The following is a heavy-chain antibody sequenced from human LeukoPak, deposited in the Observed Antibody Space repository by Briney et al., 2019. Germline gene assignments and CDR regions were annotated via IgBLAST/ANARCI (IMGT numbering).Heavy chain of an antibody. CDR1: GYTFTNFD. J-gene: IGHJ4*02. CDR3: ARDLSNWNTYDY. Sequence: ASVKVSCKASGYTFTNFDINWVRQATGQGLEWMGWMNPNTGNTGYAQKFQGSVTITWNTSISTAYVELSSLRSEDTALYYCARDLSNWNTYDYWGQGTLVTVSS. V-gene: IGHV1-8*01. D-gene: IGHD1/OR15-1a*01. CDR2: MNPNTGNT.